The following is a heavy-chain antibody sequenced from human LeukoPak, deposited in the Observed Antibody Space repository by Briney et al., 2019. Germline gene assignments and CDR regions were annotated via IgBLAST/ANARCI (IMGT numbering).Heavy chain of an antibody. D-gene: IGHD6-13*01. J-gene: IGHJ6*02. CDR3: AREARGRQQLGSGASYGMDV. CDR2: GIA. Sequence: GIANYAQKFQGRATITTDKSTTTAYMELSSLRSEDTAVYYCAREARGRQQLGSGASYGMDVWGQGTTVTVSS. V-gene: IGHV1-69*04.